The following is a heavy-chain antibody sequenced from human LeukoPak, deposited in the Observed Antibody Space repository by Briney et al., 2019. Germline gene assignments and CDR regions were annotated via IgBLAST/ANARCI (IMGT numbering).Heavy chain of an antibody. J-gene: IGHJ4*02. D-gene: IGHD2-15*01. CDR2: INHSGST. CDR3: ARDSGYCSGGGCGGIDY. Sequence: SETLSLTCAVSGGSFSGYYWSWIRQSPGKGLEWIGEINHSGSTKYTPSLKSRVTISVDTSKNQFSLKLRSVTAADTAVYYCARDSGYCSGGGCGGIDYWGQGTLVTVSS. V-gene: IGHV4-34*01. CDR1: GGSFSGYY.